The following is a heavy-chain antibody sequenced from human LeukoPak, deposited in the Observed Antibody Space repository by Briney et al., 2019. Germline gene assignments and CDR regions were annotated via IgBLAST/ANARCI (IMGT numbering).Heavy chain of an antibody. CDR3: TRDSYSGSYGY. CDR2: ISSSSSTI. V-gene: IGHV3-48*01. J-gene: IGHJ4*02. Sequence: GGSLRLSCAASGFTFSSYRMNWVRQAPGKGLEWVSYISSSSSTIYYADSVKGRFTISRDNAKNSLYLQMNSLRGEDTAVYYCTRDSYSGSYGYWGQGTLVTVSS. D-gene: IGHD1-26*01. CDR1: GFTFSSYR.